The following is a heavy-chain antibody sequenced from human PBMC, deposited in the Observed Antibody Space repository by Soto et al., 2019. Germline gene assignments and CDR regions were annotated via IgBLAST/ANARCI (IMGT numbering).Heavy chain of an antibody. CDR2: ISHSGTT. D-gene: IGHD4-4*01. Sequence: KPSETLSLTCAVSGGSITHDNWWNWARQPPGKALEWIGEISHSGTTNYNPSLKSRVTISVDMSKNQFSLRLSSVTAADTAVYYCASYLTVPCYYYGMDVWGQGTTVTVSS. J-gene: IGHJ6*02. V-gene: IGHV4-4*02. CDR1: GGSITHDNW. CDR3: ASYLTVPCYYYGMDV.